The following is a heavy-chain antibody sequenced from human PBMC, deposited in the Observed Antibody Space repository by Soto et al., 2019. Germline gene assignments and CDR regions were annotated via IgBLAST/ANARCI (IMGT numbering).Heavy chain of an antibody. CDR3: ARVSVSQMFYYGSGYDAFDI. D-gene: IGHD3-10*01. V-gene: IGHV4-31*03. CDR1: GGSISSGGYY. J-gene: IGHJ3*02. Sequence: PSETLSLTCTVSGGSISSGGYYWSWIRQHPGKGLEWIGYIYYSGSTYYNPSLKSRVTISVDTSKNQFSLKLSSVTAADTAVYYCARVSVSQMFYYGSGYDAFDIWGQGTMVTVSS. CDR2: IYYSGST.